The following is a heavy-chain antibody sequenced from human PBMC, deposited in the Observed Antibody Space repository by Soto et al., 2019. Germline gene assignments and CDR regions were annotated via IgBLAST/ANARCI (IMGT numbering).Heavy chain of an antibody. J-gene: IGHJ5*02. V-gene: IGHV1-24*01. CDR1: GYTLTELS. CDR2: FDPEDGET. CDR3: ARVRNLVVAATLWPNWFDP. Sequence: QVQLVQSGAEVKKPGASVKVSCKVSGYTLTELSMHWVRQAPGKGLEWMGGFDPEDGETIYAQKFQGRVTITADESTSTAYMELSSLRSEDTAVYYCARVRNLVVAATLWPNWFDPWGQGTLVTVSS. D-gene: IGHD2-15*01.